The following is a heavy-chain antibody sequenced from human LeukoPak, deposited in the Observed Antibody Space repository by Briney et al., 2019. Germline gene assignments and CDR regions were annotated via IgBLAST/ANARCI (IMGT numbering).Heavy chain of an antibody. J-gene: IGHJ4*02. D-gene: IGHD2-21*02. Sequence: SQTLSLTCTVSGGSISSGGYYWSWIRQHPGKGLEWIGYIYYSGSTYYNPSLKSQVTISVDTSKNQFSLKLSSVTAADTAVYYCARGGDPYYFDYWGQGTLVTVSS. CDR2: IYYSGST. CDR1: GGSISSGGYY. CDR3: ARGGDPYYFDY. V-gene: IGHV4-31*01.